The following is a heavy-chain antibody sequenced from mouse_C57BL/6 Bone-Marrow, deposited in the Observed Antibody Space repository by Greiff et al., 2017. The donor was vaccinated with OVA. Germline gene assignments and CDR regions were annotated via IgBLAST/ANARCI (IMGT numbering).Heavy chain of an antibody. J-gene: IGHJ2*01. CDR3: ARNHYSNYVVYYFDY. CDR1: GYTFTDYN. V-gene: IGHV1-22*01. Sequence: EVKLVESGPELVKPGASVKMSCKASGYTFTDYNMHWVKQSHGKSLEWIGYINPNNGGTSYNQKFKGKATLTVNKSSSTAYMELRSLTSEDSAVYYCARNHYSNYVVYYFDYWGQGTTLTVSS. CDR2: INPNNGGT. D-gene: IGHD2-5*01.